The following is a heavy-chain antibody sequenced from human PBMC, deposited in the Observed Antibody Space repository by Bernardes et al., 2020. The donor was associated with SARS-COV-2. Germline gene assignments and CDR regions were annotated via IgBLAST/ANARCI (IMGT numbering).Heavy chain of an antibody. CDR3: AREVPDDYGDYGWYLDL. CDR1: GFTFSNYD. V-gene: IGHV3-13*01. D-gene: IGHD4-17*01. Sequence: SLSLSCAASGFTFSNYDMHWVRQATGKGLEWVSAIGTSGDTYYPGSVKGRFTISRENAKNSLYLQMNSLRAGDTAVYYCAREVPDDYGDYGWYLDLWGRGNLVTVSS. J-gene: IGHJ2*01. CDR2: IGTSGDT.